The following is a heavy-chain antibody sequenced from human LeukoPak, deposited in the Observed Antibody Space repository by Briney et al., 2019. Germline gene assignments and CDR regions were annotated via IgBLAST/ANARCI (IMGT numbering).Heavy chain of an antibody. D-gene: IGHD3-22*01. CDR2: IIPIFGIA. V-gene: IGHV1-69*04. J-gene: IGHJ4*02. CDR1: GGTFSSYA. CDR3: ARRYYYDSSGYGW. Sequence: GASVKVSCKASGGTFSSYAISWVRQAPGQGLEWMGRIIPIFGIANYAQKFQGRVTITADKSTSTAYMELSSLRSEDTAVYYCARRYYYDSSGYGWWGQGTLVTVSS.